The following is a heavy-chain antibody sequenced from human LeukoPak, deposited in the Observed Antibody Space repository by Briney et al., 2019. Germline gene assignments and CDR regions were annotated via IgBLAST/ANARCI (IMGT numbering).Heavy chain of an antibody. CDR2: INHSGST. Sequence: PSETLSLTCAVYGGSFSGYYWSWIRQPPGKGLEWIGEINHSGSTNYNPSLKSRVTISVDTSKNQFSLKLRSVTAADTAVYYCARKFGELLPTYYYYYYDMDVWGKGTTVTVSS. D-gene: IGHD3-10*01. J-gene: IGHJ6*03. V-gene: IGHV4-34*01. CDR3: ARKFGELLPTYYYYYYDMDV. CDR1: GGSFSGYY.